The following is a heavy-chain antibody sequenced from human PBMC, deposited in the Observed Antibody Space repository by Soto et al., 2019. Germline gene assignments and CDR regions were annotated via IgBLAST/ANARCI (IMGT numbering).Heavy chain of an antibody. CDR3: AKDLRTPSDPYCGGDCYRNEIDY. CDR1: GFTFSSYA. V-gene: IGHV3-23*01. Sequence: PGGSLRLSCAASGFTFSSYAMSWVRQAPGKGLEWVSAISGSGGSTYYADSVKGRFTISRDNSKNTLYLQMNSLRAEDTAVYYCAKDLRTPSDPYCGGDCYRNEIDYWGQGTLVTVSS. J-gene: IGHJ4*02. CDR2: ISGSGGST. D-gene: IGHD2-21*01.